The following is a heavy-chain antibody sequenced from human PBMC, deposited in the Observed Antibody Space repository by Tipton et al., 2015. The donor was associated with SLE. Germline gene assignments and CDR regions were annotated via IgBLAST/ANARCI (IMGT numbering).Heavy chain of an antibody. CDR1: GDSITSDYY. CDR2: ITNNGNT. V-gene: IGHV4-38-2*01. CDR3: ARHDTNYGRNWFDP. D-gene: IGHD2-8*01. J-gene: IGHJ5*02. Sequence: TLSLTCAVSGDSITSDYYWGWIRQPPGKGPEWIGRITNNGNTYYIPSLQSRVTMSVDTSKNHFSLKLSSVTAADTAVYYCARHDTNYGRNWFDPWGQGTLVTVSS.